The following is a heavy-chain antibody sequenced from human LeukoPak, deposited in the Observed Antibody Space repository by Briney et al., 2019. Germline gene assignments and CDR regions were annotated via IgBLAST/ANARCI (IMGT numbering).Heavy chain of an antibody. CDR2: IYYSGST. CDR1: GGSISDYY. J-gene: IGHJ3*02. V-gene: IGHV4-59*08. D-gene: IGHD3-10*01. Sequence: SETLSLTCTVSGGSISDYYWSWIRQSPGKGLEYIGYIYYSGSTNYNPSLKSRVTISVDTSKNQFSLKLTSVTAADTAVYYCAGSFYYGSGTYPPAAFDIWGQGTVVTVSS. CDR3: AGSFYYGSGTYPPAAFDI.